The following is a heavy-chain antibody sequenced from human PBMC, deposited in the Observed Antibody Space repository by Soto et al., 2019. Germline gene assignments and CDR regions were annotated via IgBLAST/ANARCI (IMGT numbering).Heavy chain of an antibody. V-gene: IGHV1-8*01. CDR1: GYTFTSYD. Sequence: ASVKVSCKASGYTFTSYDINWVRQATGQGLEWMGWMNPNSGNTGYAQKFQGRVTMTRNTSISTAYMELSSLRSEDTAVYYCARGPRYCTNGVCYITTYYFDYWGQGTLVTVSS. CDR3: ARGPRYCTNGVCYITTYYFDY. CDR2: MNPNSGNT. D-gene: IGHD2-8*01. J-gene: IGHJ4*02.